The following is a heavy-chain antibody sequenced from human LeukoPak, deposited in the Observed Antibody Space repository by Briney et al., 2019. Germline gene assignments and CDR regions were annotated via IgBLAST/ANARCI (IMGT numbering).Heavy chain of an antibody. CDR3: ARRNDFGI. V-gene: IGHV4-59*08. Sequence: PSETLSFTCTVSGGSVSSSYWSWIRQPPGKGLEWIGYIYYSGSTNYNPSLKSRVTISIDTSKNQFSLKLTSVTAADTAVYYCARRNDFGIWGQGTMVTVSS. J-gene: IGHJ3*02. CDR2: IYYSGST. CDR1: GGSVSSSY.